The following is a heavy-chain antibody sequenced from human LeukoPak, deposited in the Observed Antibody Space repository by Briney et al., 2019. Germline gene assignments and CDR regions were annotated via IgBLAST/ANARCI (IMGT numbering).Heavy chain of an antibody. CDR2: INIEGATT. CDR3: VRGAVGTGVWFDP. J-gene: IGHJ5*02. Sequence: GGSLRLSCAASGFTFSGYWMHWVRQAPGKGLEWVSRINIEGATTNYADSVKGRFTISRDNAKNTLHLQMNSLRADDTAVYYCVRGAVGTGVWFDPWGQGTLVTVSS. D-gene: IGHD1-26*01. V-gene: IGHV3-74*01. CDR1: GFTFSGYW.